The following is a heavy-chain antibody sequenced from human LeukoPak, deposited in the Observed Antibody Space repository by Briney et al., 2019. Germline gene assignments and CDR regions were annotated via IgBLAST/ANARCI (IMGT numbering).Heavy chain of an antibody. V-gene: IGHV4-59*02. D-gene: IGHD3-10*01. CDR2: RSYSGTT. Sequence: SETLSLTCTVSGVSVGSHYWSWIRQPPGKGLEWIGYRSYSGTTNYNPSLKSRVTISVDTSKNQFSLKVSSVTAADTAVYYCARGSSYGDYWGQGTLVTVSS. CDR1: GVSVGSHY. J-gene: IGHJ4*02. CDR3: ARGSSYGDY.